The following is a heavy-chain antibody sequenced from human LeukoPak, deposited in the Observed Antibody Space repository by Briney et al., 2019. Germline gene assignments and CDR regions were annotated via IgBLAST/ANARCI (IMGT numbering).Heavy chain of an antibody. J-gene: IGHJ5*02. CDR1: GGSISSHF. D-gene: IGHD6-19*01. CDR2: IYSSGSA. V-gene: IGHV4-59*08. CDR3: ARMSSAWPPGWFDP. Sequence: SETLSLTCTVSGGSISSHFWSWIRQPPGKELEWIVYIYSSGSANYNPSLKSRITISVDTSKNQFSLKLSSVTAADTAVYYCARMSSAWPPGWFDPWGQGTQVTVSS.